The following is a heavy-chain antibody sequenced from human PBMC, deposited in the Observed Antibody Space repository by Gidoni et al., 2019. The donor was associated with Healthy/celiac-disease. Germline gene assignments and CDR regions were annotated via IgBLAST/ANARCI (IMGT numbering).Heavy chain of an antibody. J-gene: IGHJ4*02. V-gene: IGHV3-64*01. Sequence: EVQLVESGGGLVQPGGSLRLSCAASGFTFSSYAMHWVRQAPGKGLEYVSAISSNGGRTYYANSVKGRFTISRDNSKNTLYLQMGSLRAEDMAVYYCARDGGGSAGFDYWGQGTLVTVSS. CDR3: ARDGGGSAGFDY. CDR2: ISSNGGRT. CDR1: GFTFSSYA. D-gene: IGHD1-26*01.